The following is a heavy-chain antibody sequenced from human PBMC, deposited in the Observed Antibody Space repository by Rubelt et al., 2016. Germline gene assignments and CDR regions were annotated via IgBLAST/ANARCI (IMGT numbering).Heavy chain of an antibody. CDR2: INAGNGNT. CDR1: GYTFTSYA. V-gene: IGHV1-3*01. D-gene: IGHD6-19*01. Sequence: QVQLVQSGAEVKKPGASVKVSCKASGYTFTSYAMHWVRQAPGQRLEWMGWINAGNGNTKYSQKFEGMVTITRDTSARTAYMELSSLGSEDTAVYYCARVIWGSGWSNNWFDPWGQGTLVTVSS. J-gene: IGHJ5*02. CDR3: ARVIWGSGWSNNWFDP.